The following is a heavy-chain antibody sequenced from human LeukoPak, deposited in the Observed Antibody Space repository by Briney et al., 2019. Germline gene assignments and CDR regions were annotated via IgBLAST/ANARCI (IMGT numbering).Heavy chain of an antibody. V-gene: IGHV3-21*01. D-gene: IGHD2-8*01. CDR2: IVGSGISI. Sequence: GGSLRLSCAASGFTFSSYNMHWVRQAPGKGLEWVSSIVGSGISIYYADSVKSRFTISRDNAKNSLSLQMSSLRAEDTAVYYCASQMGLEYWGQGALVTVSS. J-gene: IGHJ4*02. CDR3: ASQMGLEY. CDR1: GFTFSSYN.